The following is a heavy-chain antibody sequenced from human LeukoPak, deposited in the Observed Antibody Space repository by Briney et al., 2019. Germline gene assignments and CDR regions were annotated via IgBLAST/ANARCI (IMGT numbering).Heavy chain of an antibody. CDR3: ARTTTVAPRGFDY. CDR1: GFTFSSYW. Sequence: GGSLRLSCAASGFTFSSYWMHWVRQAPGKGLVWVSRINSDGSSTSYADSVKGRFTISRDNAKNTLYLQMNSLRAEDTAAYYCARTTTVAPRGFDYWGQGTLVTVSS. CDR2: INSDGSST. V-gene: IGHV3-74*01. D-gene: IGHD4-23*01. J-gene: IGHJ4*02.